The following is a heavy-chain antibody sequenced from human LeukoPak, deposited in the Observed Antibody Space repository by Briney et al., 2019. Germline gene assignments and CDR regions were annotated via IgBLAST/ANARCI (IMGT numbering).Heavy chain of an antibody. Sequence: PSETLSLTCAVSGASVSGSNYYWGWIRQPPGKGLEYVSGVSTTGGSTFYADSVRGRFIISRDNSNNTLYLQMGSLTYEDMAVYYCATLSYHGIVASPVWGHGTMVTVSS. D-gene: IGHD3-10*01. CDR1: GASVSGSN. V-gene: IGHV3-64*02. CDR3: ATLSYHGIVASPV. J-gene: IGHJ3*01. CDR2: VSTTGGST.